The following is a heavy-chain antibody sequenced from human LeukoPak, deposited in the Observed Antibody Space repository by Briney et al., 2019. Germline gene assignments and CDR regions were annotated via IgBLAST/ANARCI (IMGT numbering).Heavy chain of an antibody. V-gene: IGHV4-39*01. J-gene: IGHJ5*02. CDR3: ARLTLTGVAGRGWFDA. CDR2: MQFEEKVHDSEIP. Sequence: DPLSLPRSLSGLSLSNRGRCRGWIPPLAGKGLEWIGPMQFEEKVHDSEIPSYNPSLKGRVTISAEKSKNQLSLKVKSVTAADTASYYCARLTLTGVAGRGWFDAWGQGTLVIVSS. CDR1: GLSLSNRGRC. D-gene: IGHD3-3*01.